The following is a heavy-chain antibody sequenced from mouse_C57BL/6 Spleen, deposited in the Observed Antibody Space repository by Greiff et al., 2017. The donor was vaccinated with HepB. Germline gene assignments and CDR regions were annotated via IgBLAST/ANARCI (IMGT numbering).Heavy chain of an antibody. D-gene: IGHD1-1*01. V-gene: IGHV14-4*01. CDR1: GFNIKDDY. CDR3: TKNYGSRVHYFDY. Sequence: EVQLQQSGAELVRPGASVKLSCTASGFNIKDDYMHWVKQRPEQGLEWIGWIDPENGDTEYASKFQGKATITADTSSNTAYLQLSSLTSEDTAVYYCTKNYGSRVHYFDYWGQGTTLTVSS. CDR2: IDPENGDT. J-gene: IGHJ2*01.